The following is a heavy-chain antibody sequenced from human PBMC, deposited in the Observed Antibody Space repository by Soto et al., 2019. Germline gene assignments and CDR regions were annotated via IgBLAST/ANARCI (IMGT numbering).Heavy chain of an antibody. CDR2: ISSSSSYI. Sequence: GGSLRLSCAASGFTFSSYSMNWVRQAPGKGLEWVSSISSSSSYIYYADSVKGRFTISRDNAKNSLYLQMNSLRAEDTAVYYCARDPPTNVDYYGMDVWGQGTTVTVSS. D-gene: IGHD1-1*01. CDR3: ARDPPTNVDYYGMDV. CDR1: GFTFSSYS. J-gene: IGHJ6*02. V-gene: IGHV3-21*01.